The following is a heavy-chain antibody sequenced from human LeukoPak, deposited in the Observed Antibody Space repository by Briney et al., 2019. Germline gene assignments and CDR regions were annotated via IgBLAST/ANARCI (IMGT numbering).Heavy chain of an antibody. CDR3: ARGTVTIDY. CDR2: IYYSGST. Sequence: SQTLSLTCTVSGGSISSGSYYWGWIRQPPGKGLEWIGSIYYSGSTYYNPSLKSRVTISVDTSKNQFSLKLSSVTAADTAVYYCARGTVTIDYWGQGTLVTVSS. J-gene: IGHJ4*02. V-gene: IGHV4-39*07. D-gene: IGHD4-17*01. CDR1: GGSISSGSYY.